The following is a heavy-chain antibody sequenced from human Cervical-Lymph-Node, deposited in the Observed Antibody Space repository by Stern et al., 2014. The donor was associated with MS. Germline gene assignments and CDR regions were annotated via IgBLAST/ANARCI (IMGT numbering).Heavy chain of an antibody. CDR2: IFPRDSNT. Sequence: EVQLVESGAEVKKPGESLKISCEASGYLFDDYWIGWVRQMSGRGLELVAIIFPRDSNTRYSPSVQGQVTISADKSISTAYFQWSSLKPSDPAIYYCGRSPATPSGYDRFDYWGQGALVTVSS. D-gene: IGHD5-12*01. CDR1: GYLFDDYW. J-gene: IGHJ4*02. CDR3: GRSPATPSGYDRFDY. V-gene: IGHV5-51*03.